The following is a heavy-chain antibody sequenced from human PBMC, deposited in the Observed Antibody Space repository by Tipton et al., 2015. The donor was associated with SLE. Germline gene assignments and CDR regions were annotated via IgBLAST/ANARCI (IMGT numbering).Heavy chain of an antibody. J-gene: IGHJ3*01. CDR3: AREGSDRHYDSRGSYAFDV. CDR1: GYTFTGYY. Sequence: QSGAEVKKPGASVKVSCKASGYTFTGYYMHWVRQAPGQGLEWMGWINPNSGGTNYAQKFQGRVTMTRDTSISTAYMELSRLRSDDTAVYYCAREGSDRHYDSRGSYAFDVWGQGTMVTVSS. CDR2: INPNSGGT. D-gene: IGHD3-22*01. V-gene: IGHV1-2*02.